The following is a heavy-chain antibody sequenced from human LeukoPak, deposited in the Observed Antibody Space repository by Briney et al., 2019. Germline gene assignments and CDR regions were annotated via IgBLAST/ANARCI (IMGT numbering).Heavy chain of an antibody. J-gene: IGHJ5*02. CDR3: ARDNDRKDDS. CDR2: ISGSGGST. Sequence: PGGSLRLSCAASGFTFSSYAMSWVRQAPGKRLEWVSAISGSGGSTYYADSVKGRFTISRDNSKNTLYLQMNNLRAEDTAVYYCARDNDRKDDSWGQGTLVTVSS. CDR1: GFTFSSYA. V-gene: IGHV3-23*01. D-gene: IGHD3-16*01.